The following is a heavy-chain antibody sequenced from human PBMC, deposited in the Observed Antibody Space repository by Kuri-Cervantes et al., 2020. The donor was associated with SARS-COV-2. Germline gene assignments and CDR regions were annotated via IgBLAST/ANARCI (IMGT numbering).Heavy chain of an antibody. Sequence: GESLKISCAASGFTFSSYSMNWVRQAPGKGLEYVSAISSNGGSTYYADSVKGRFTISRDNSKITLYLQMSSLRAEDTAVYYCVKEGSYDFWSGYLPYYFDYWGQGTLVTVSS. CDR2: ISSNGGST. V-gene: IGHV3-64D*06. CDR1: GFTFSSYS. CDR3: VKEGSYDFWSGYLPYYFDY. J-gene: IGHJ4*02. D-gene: IGHD3-3*01.